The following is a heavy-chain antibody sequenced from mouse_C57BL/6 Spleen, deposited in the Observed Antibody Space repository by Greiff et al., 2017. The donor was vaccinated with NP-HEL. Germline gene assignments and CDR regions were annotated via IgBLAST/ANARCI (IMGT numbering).Heavy chain of an antibody. CDR2: IDPNSGGT. Sequence: VQLQQSGAELVKPGASVKLSCKASGYTFTSYWMHWVKQRPGRGLEWIGRIDPNSGGTKYNEKFKSKATLTVDKPSSTAYMQLSMLTSEDSAVYYCARSKITTVVATDAMDYWGQRTSVTVSS. CDR1: GYTFTSYW. CDR3: ARSKITTVVATDAMDY. D-gene: IGHD1-1*01. J-gene: IGHJ4*01. V-gene: IGHV1-72*01.